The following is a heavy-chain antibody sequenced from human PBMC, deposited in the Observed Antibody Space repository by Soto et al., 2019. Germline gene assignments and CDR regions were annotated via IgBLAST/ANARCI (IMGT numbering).Heavy chain of an antibody. CDR1: GFTFRSYA. J-gene: IGHJ5*02. CDR3: AREGPHGYSPLYNET. D-gene: IGHD5-18*01. CDR2: ISGSGGST. Sequence: VESRRLAYGASGFTFRSYAMSWVRQAPGKGVEWGSAISGSGGSTYYADSVKGRFTISRDNSKNSMFLPMNSLRDEDRAVYSCAREGPHGYSPLYNETWGQGGPVTDSS. V-gene: IGHV3-23*01.